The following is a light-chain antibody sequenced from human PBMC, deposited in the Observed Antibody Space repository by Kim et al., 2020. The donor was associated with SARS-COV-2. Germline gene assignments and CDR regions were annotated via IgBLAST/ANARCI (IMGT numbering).Light chain of an antibody. CDR2: GKN. V-gene: IGLV3-19*01. CDR1: SLRSYY. Sequence: AVGQRVRIKCQGDSLRSYYASWYQQKPGQAPVLVIYGKNNRPSGIPDRFSGSSTGNTASLTITGAQAEDEADYYCNSRDSSGNLWVFGGGTKLTVL. J-gene: IGLJ3*02. CDR3: NSRDSSGNLWV.